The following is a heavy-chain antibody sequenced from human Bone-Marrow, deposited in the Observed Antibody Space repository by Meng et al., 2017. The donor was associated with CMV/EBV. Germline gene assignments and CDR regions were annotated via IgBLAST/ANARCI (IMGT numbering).Heavy chain of an antibody. J-gene: IGHJ5*02. CDR1: GFTFSSYA. V-gene: IGHV3-23*01. CDR3: AKTPRQSYCSSTSCYSSFPIRFDP. CDR2: ISGSGGST. D-gene: IGHD2-2*01. Sequence: SCAASGFTFSSYAMSWVRQAPGKGLEWVSAISGSGGSTYYADSVKGRFTISRDNSKNTLYLQMNSLRAEDTAVYYCAKTPRQSYCSSTSCYSSFPIRFDPWGQGTLVTVSS.